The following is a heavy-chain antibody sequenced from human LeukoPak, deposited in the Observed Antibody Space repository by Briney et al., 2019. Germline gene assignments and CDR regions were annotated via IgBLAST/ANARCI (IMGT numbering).Heavy chain of an antibody. J-gene: IGHJ4*02. CDR1: GFTLSLYD. Sequence: PGRSLRLSCAASGFTLSLYDMHWVRQAPGKGLEWVAVISNDGTNKYYADSVKGRFTISRDTSKNTLSLQMNRLRAEDTAVYYCVRDRTTVTRGSLAYWGQGTLVTVSS. CDR3: VRDRTTVTRGSLAY. D-gene: IGHD4-17*01. CDR2: ISNDGTNK. V-gene: IGHV3-30*04.